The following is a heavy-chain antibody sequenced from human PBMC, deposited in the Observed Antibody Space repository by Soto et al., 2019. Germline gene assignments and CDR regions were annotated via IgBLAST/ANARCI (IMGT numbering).Heavy chain of an antibody. CDR3: ARDCSSSSCSVWRY. V-gene: IGHV3-23*01. J-gene: IGHJ4*02. CDR1: GFSLKNYA. CDR2: ITGSGDKT. D-gene: IGHD2-2*01. Sequence: GGSLRLSCAASGFSLKNYAMTWVRQAPGRGLEWVSGITGSGDKTYYADSVKGRFIISRDNSENTLYLQMNSLRAEDTALYYCARDCSSSSCSVWRYWGQGTQVTVSS.